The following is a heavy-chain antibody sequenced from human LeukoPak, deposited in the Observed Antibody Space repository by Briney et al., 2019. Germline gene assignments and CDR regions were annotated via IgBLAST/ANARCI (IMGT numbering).Heavy chain of an antibody. V-gene: IGHV3-53*01. D-gene: IGHD3-22*01. CDR2: IYTDDRT. CDR3: ARDRYDDSGYYEY. CDR1: GPTVRSNY. Sequence: GGPLRLSCATSGPTVRSNYMTWVRQAPGKGLEWVSFIYTDDRTYYADSVKGRFTISRDNSKNTLYLHMNGLRAEDTALYYCARDRYDDSGYYEYWGQGTLVTVSS. J-gene: IGHJ4*02.